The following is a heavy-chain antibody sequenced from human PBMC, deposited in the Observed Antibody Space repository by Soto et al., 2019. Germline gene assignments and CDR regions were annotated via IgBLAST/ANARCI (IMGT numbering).Heavy chain of an antibody. CDR1: GLTFSNAW. V-gene: IGHV3-15*07. CDR2: IKSKTDGGTT. CDR3: TVAGHYYYYGMDV. D-gene: IGHD6-19*01. Sequence: EVKLVESGGGLVKPGGSLRLSCAASGLTFSNAWMNWVRQAPGKGLEWVGRIKSKTDGGTTDYAAPVKGRFTISRDDSKNTLYLQMNSLKTEDTAVYYCTVAGHYYYYGMDVWGQGTTVTVSS. J-gene: IGHJ6*02.